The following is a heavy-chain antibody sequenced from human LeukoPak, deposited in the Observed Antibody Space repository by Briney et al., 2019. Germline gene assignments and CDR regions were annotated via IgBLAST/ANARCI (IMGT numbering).Heavy chain of an antibody. CDR3: AKDLYGDYQSDY. D-gene: IGHD4-17*01. V-gene: IGHV3-23*01. J-gene: IGHJ4*02. CDR1: GFTFSSYA. Sequence: GGSLRLSCAASGFTFSSYAMSWVRQAPGKGLEWVSAISGSGGSIDYADSVKGRFTISRDNSKSTLYLQMNSLRAEDTAVYYCAKDLYGDYQSDYWGQGTLVIVSS. CDR2: ISGSGGSI.